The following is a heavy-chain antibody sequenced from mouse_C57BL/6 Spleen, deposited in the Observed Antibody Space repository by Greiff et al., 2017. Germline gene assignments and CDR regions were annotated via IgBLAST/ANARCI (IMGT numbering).Heavy chain of an antibody. D-gene: IGHD3-2*02. CDR2: IHPNSGST. J-gene: IGHJ4*01. Sequence: VQLQQPGAELVKPGASVKLSCKASGYTFTSYWMHWVKQRPGQGLEWIGMIHPNSGSTNYNEKFKSKATLTVDKSSSTAYMQLSSLTSEDSAVYYCAREGQLRLPYAMDYWGQGTSVTVSS. CDR3: AREGQLRLPYAMDY. V-gene: IGHV1-64*01. CDR1: GYTFTSYW.